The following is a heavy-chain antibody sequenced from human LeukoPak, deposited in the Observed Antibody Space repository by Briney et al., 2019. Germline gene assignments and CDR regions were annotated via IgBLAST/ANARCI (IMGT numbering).Heavy chain of an antibody. J-gene: IGHJ4*02. D-gene: IGHD1-26*01. CDR3: ARWGVGDY. CDR2: IGSSDSTT. V-gene: IGHV3-48*03. CDR1: GFIFNIYE. Sequence: GGSLRLSCVGSGFIFNIYEMNWVRQAPGKGLEWLSYIGSSDSTTHYADSVKGRFTISRDNAKNSLYLQMNSLRAEDTAVYYCARWGVGDYWGQGTLVTVSS.